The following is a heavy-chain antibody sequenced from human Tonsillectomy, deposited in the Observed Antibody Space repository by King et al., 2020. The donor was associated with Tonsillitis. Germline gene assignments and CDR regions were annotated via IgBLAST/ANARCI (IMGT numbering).Heavy chain of an antibody. V-gene: IGHV1-2*02. Sequence: VQLVESGAEVKKPGASVKVSCKASGYTFTGYYMHWVRQAPGQGLEWMGWINPKSGGTNYAQKFQGRVTMTRDTSISTAYMGLSRLRSDDTAVYYCAKTGSWYPGSKNWFDPWGQGTLVSVSS. CDR2: INPKSGGT. D-gene: IGHD6-13*01. J-gene: IGHJ5*02. CDR1: GYTFTGYY. CDR3: AKTGSWYPGSKNWFDP.